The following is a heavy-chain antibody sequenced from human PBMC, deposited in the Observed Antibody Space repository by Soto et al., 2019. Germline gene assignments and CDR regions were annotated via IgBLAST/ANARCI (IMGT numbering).Heavy chain of an antibody. CDR2: INPSGGST. D-gene: IGHD3-3*01. J-gene: IGHJ6*03. V-gene: IGHV1-46*03. CDR1: GYTFTRYY. Sequence: GASVKVSCKASGYTFTRYYMHWVRQAPGQGLEWMGIINPSGGSTSYAQKFQGRVTMTRDTSTSTVYMELSSLRSEDTAVYYCARDTYDFWSGPPRIYYYYYMDVWGKGTTVTVSS. CDR3: ARDTYDFWSGPPRIYYYYYMDV.